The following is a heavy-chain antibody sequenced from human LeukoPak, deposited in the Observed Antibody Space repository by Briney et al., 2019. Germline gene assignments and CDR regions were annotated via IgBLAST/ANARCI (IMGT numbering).Heavy chain of an antibody. CDR3: AREGYSSSWYEVLVGYFDY. J-gene: IGHJ4*02. V-gene: IGHV3-48*03. CDR2: ISNSSSTK. D-gene: IGHD6-13*01. CDR1: GFTFSSYE. Sequence: GGSLRLSCAASGFTFSSYEMNWVRQAPGKGLEWVSYISNSSSTKYYADSVKGRFTISRDNAKDSLYLQMNSLRAEDTAVYYCAREGYSSSWYEVLVGYFDYWGQGTLVTVSS.